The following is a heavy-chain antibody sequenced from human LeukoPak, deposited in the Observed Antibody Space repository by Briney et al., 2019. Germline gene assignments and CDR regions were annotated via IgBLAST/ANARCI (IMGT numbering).Heavy chain of an antibody. D-gene: IGHD2-2*02. Sequence: PGGSLRLSCAASGFTFSSYSMNWVRQAQGKGLEWISSISSSSSYIYYADSVKGRFTISRDNAKNSLYLQMNSLRAEDTAVYYCARDLVPAAIYERSWFDPWGQGTLVTVSS. CDR3: ARDLVPAAIYERSWFDP. CDR1: GFTFSSYS. CDR2: ISSSSSYI. V-gene: IGHV3-21*01. J-gene: IGHJ5*02.